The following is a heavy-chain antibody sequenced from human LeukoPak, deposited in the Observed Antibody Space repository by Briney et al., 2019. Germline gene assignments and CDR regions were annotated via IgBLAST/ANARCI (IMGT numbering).Heavy chain of an antibody. CDR1: GASISSDY. J-gene: IGHJ4*02. D-gene: IGHD1-26*01. CDR3: ARAIVGVTPVFDC. CDR2: IHYTGTT. V-gene: IGHV4-59*08. Sequence: PSETLSLTCTVSGASISSDYWNWLRQPPGKGLEWIGYIHYTGTTNYNPSLKSRVTISVDTSKTQFSLKLGSVTAADTAVYYCARAIVGVTPVFDCWGQGTLVTVSS.